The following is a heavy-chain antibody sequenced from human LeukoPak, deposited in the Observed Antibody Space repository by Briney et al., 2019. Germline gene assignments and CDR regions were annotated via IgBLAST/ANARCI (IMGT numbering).Heavy chain of an antibody. J-gene: IGHJ4*02. CDR2: IYTSGST. CDR1: GGSISSGSSY. D-gene: IGHD6-19*01. V-gene: IGHV4-61*02. CDR3: ARSIRGYSSGWYYFDY. Sequence: PSQTLSLTCTVSGGSISSGSSYWSWIRQPAGKGLEWIGRIYTSGSTYYNPSLKSRVTISVDTSKNQFSVKLSSVTAADTAVYYCARSIRGYSSGWYYFDYWGQGTLITVSS.